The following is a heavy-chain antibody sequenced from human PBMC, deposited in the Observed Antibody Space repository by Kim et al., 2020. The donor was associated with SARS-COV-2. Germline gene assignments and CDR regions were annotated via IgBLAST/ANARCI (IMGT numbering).Heavy chain of an antibody. CDR1: GFTFSDYY. J-gene: IGHJ4*02. Sequence: GGSLRLSCAASGFTFSDYYLTWIRQAPGKGLEWVSYIDTGGTTVYYADSVKGRFTISSDNAKNSLYLQMSSLRAEDTAVYYCARAGYNSTFDYWCQGTL. D-gene: IGHD3-22*01. CDR3: ARAGYNSTFDY. V-gene: IGHV3-11*01. CDR2: IDTGGTTV.